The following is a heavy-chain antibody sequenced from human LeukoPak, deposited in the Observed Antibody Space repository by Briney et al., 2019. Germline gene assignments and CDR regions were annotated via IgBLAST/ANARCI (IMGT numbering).Heavy chain of an antibody. D-gene: IGHD1-26*01. J-gene: IGHJ4*02. CDR2: INHSGST. Sequence: KASETLSLTCAVYGGSFSNYYWSWVRQPPGKGLERIGEINHSGSTNYNPSLKSRVTIPVDTSKNQFSLKLSSVTAADTAVFYCAVRIAGANYSDYWGQGTLVTVSS. V-gene: IGHV4-34*01. CDR1: GGSFSNYY. CDR3: AVRIAGANYSDY.